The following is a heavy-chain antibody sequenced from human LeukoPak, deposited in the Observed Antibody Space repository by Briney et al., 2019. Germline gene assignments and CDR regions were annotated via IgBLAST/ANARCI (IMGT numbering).Heavy chain of an antibody. CDR1: GFTFSSYS. Sequence: GGSLRLSCAASGFTFSSYSMNWVRQAPGKGLEWVSAISGSGGSTYYADSVKGRFTISRDNSKNTLYLQMNSLRAEDTAVYYCAKDRVGRRITMIVVVSEAFDIWGQGTMVTVSS. V-gene: IGHV3-23*01. CDR3: AKDRVGRRITMIVVVSEAFDI. CDR2: ISGSGGST. D-gene: IGHD3-22*01. J-gene: IGHJ3*02.